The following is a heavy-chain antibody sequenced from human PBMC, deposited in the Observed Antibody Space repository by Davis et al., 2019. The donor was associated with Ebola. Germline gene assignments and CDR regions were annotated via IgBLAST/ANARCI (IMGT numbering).Heavy chain of an antibody. Sequence: GESLKISCAASGFTFSSYAMSWIRQAPGKGLEWVSYISSSGSTIYYADSVKGRFTISRDNAKNSLYLQMNSLRAEDTAVYYCARGRRRELSFFDYWGQGTLVTVSS. CDR1: GFTFSSYA. V-gene: IGHV3-11*01. D-gene: IGHD1-26*01. CDR2: ISSSGSTI. J-gene: IGHJ4*02. CDR3: ARGRRRELSFFDY.